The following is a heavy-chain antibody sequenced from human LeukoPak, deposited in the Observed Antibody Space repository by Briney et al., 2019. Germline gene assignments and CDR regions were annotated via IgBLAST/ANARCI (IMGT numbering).Heavy chain of an antibody. V-gene: IGHV3-21*01. CDR3: ARGGEMLRWWEVPFDY. CDR2: ISSSSSYI. D-gene: IGHD1-26*01. CDR1: GFTFSSYS. J-gene: IGHJ4*02. Sequence: GGSLRLSCAASGFTFSSYSMNWVRQAPGKGLEWVSSISSSSSYIYYADSVKGRFTISRDNAKNSLYLQMNSLRAEDTAVYYCARGGEMLRWWEVPFDYWGQGTLVTVSS.